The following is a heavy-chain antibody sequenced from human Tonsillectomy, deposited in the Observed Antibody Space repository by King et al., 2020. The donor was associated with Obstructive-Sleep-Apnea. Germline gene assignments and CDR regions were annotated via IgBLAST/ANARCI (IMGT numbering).Heavy chain of an antibody. D-gene: IGHD3-9*01. V-gene: IGHV3-66*01. CDR2: IYSGGST. J-gene: IGHJ4*02. Sequence: VQLVESGGGLVQPGGSLRLSCAASGFIGSSNYMSWVRQAPGKGLKWGSVIYSGGSTYYADSVKDRFTISRDNSKNTMFLQMNSLRAEDTAVYYCASGVRYFDWLFYTKHDYWGQGTLVTVSS. CDR3: ASGVRYFDWLFYTKHDY. CDR1: GFIGSSNY.